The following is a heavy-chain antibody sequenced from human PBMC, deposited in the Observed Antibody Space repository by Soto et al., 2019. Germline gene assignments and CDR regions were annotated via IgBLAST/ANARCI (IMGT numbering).Heavy chain of an antibody. V-gene: IGHV1-69*01. D-gene: IGHD6-13*01. J-gene: IGHJ5*02. CDR2: IIPIFGTA. Sequence: QVQLVQSGAEVKKPGSSVKVSCKASGGTFSSYAISWVRQAPGQGLDWMGGIIPIFGTANYAQKFQGRVTITADESTSTAYMELSSLRSEDTAVYYCAREVGEAAGTVQGFDPWGQGTLVTVSS. CDR3: AREVGEAAGTVQGFDP. CDR1: GGTFSSYA.